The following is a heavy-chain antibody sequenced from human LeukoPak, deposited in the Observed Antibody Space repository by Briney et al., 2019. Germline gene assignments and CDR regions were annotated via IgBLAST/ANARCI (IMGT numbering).Heavy chain of an antibody. V-gene: IGHV1-2*02. Sequence: ASVKVSCKASGYTFTGYYMHWVRQAPGQGLEWMGWINPNSGGTNYAQKFQGRVTMTRDTSISTAYMELSRLGSDDTAVYYCARGYYDILTGYYNPFDYWGQGTLVTVSS. CDR3: ARGYYDILTGYYNPFDY. CDR2: INPNSGGT. J-gene: IGHJ4*02. CDR1: GYTFTGYY. D-gene: IGHD3-9*01.